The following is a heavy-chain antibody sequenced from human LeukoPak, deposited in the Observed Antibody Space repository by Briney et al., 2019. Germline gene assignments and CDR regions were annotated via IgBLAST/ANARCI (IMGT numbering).Heavy chain of an antibody. Sequence: GESLKISCKGSGYSFTSYWIGWVRQMPGKGLEWMGIIYPGDSDTRYSPFFQGQVTISADKSISTAYLQWSSLKASDTAMYYCARHRRIAAAGTDYYYGMDVWGQGTTVTVSS. D-gene: IGHD6-13*01. CDR1: GYSFTSYW. CDR3: ARHRRIAAAGTDYYYGMDV. V-gene: IGHV5-51*01. J-gene: IGHJ6*02. CDR2: IYPGDSDT.